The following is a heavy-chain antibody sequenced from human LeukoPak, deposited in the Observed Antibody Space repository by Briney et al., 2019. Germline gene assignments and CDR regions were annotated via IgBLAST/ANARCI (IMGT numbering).Heavy chain of an antibody. CDR3: ARQRGYCSSGVCRGWFDP. CDR1: GFTFRNYN. CDR2: ISESSRFI. Sequence: PGGSLRLSCAASGFTFRNYNMNWVRQAPGKGLEWVSSISESSRFIQYADSLKGRFAISRDNAKNSLYLQMNSLRAEDTAVYYCARQRGYCSSGVCRGWFDPWGQGTLVTVSS. D-gene: IGHD2-8*01. J-gene: IGHJ5*02. V-gene: IGHV3-21*01.